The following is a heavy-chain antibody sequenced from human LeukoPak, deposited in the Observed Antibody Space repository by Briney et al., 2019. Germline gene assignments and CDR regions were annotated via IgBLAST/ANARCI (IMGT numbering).Heavy chain of an antibody. V-gene: IGHV3-30-3*01. CDR1: VFTFSSYA. D-gene: IGHD5-12*01. J-gene: IGHJ4*02. Sequence: PGRSLRLSWTASVFTFSSYAMDWDRQAPGKGLEWVAVISYDGSNKYYADSVKGRFTISRDNSKNTLYLEMNSLRVEDTAVYYCATYSGDTFYWGQGTLVTVSS. CDR2: ISYDGSNK. CDR3: ATYSGDTFY.